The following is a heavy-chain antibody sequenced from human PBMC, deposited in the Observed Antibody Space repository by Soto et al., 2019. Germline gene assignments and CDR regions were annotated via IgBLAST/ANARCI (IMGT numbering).Heavy chain of an antibody. CDR1: GFTFSSYS. Sequence: PGGSLRLSCAASGFTFSSYSMNWVRQAPGKGLEWVSSITGSTNYIYYADSVRGRFTISRDNAKNSLYLQMNSLRAEDTAVYYCARDRWDDSSGYFTGIIDYWGQGTLVTISS. D-gene: IGHD3-22*01. V-gene: IGHV3-21*01. J-gene: IGHJ4*02. CDR3: ARDRWDDSSGYFTGIIDY. CDR2: ITGSTNYI.